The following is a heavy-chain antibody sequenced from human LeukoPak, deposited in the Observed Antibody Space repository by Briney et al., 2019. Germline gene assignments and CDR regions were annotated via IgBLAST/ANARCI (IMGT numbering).Heavy chain of an antibody. CDR1: GGSISSYY. V-gene: IGHV4-59*01. CDR3: ARAEGSGTTPFYCFDY. D-gene: IGHD1-7*01. J-gene: IGHJ4*02. Sequence: SETLSLTCTVSGGSISSYYWSWIRQPPGKGLEWMGYIYYSGSTNYNPSLKSRVTISVDTSKNQFSLKLSSVTAADTAVYYCARAEGSGTTPFYCFDYWGQGTLVTVSS. CDR2: IYYSGST.